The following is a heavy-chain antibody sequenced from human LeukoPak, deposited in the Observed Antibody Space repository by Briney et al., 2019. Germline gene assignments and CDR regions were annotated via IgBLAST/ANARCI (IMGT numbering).Heavy chain of an antibody. V-gene: IGHV4-34*01. D-gene: IGHD6-19*01. CDR2: INHSGST. CDR1: GGSFSGYD. CDR3: ARGPISYSSGWYVNY. J-gene: IGHJ4*02. Sequence: NPSETLSLTCAVYGGSFSGYDWNWIRQPPGRGLEWIGEINHSGSTNYNPSLKSRVTISVDTPKNQFSLKLTSVTAADTAVYYCARGPISYSSGWYVNYWGQGTLVTVSS.